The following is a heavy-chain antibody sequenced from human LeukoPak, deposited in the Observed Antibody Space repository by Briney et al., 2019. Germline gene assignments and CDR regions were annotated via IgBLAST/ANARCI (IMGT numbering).Heavy chain of an antibody. CDR2: ISSSSSTI. V-gene: IGHV3-48*01. CDR1: GFTFSNYN. CDR3: VREEGFDY. Sequence: GGSLRLSCAASGFTFSNYNMNWVRQAPGKGLEWVSFISSSSSTIYYADSVKGRFIISRDNAKNSLCPQMNSLRAEDTAVYYCVREEGFDYWGQGIQVTVSS. J-gene: IGHJ4*02.